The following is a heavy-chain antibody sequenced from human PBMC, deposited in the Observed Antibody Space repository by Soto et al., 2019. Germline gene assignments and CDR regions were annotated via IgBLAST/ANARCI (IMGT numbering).Heavy chain of an antibody. Sequence: PSETLSLTCAVYGGSFSGYYWSWIRQPPGKGLEWIGEINHSGSTNYNPSLKSRVTISVDTSKNQFSLKLSSVTAADTAVYYCARVRGTMIVVVIPQTRGWFDPWGQGTLVTVSS. CDR1: GGSFSGYY. CDR2: INHSGST. D-gene: IGHD3-22*01. CDR3: ARVRGTMIVVVIPQTRGWFDP. J-gene: IGHJ5*02. V-gene: IGHV4-34*01.